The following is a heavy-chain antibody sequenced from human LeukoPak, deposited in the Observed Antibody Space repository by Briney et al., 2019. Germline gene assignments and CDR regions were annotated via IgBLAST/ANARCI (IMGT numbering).Heavy chain of an antibody. CDR3: ARYDNSGSALEN. V-gene: IGHV4-59*01. D-gene: IGHD3-22*01. J-gene: IGHJ4*02. CDR1: GGSINNYY. Sequence: PSETLSLTCTVSGGSINNYYWSWIRQPPGKGLEWIGCIHYSGSSKYSPSLKSRVTTSVGMPKNQFSLKLSSVTAADTAVYYCARYDNSGSALENWGQGTLVTVSS. CDR2: IHYSGSS.